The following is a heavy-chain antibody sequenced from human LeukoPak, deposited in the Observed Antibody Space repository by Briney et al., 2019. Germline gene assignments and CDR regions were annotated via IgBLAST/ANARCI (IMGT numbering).Heavy chain of an antibody. CDR3: ASFGYGYLYYYYYMDV. J-gene: IGHJ6*03. CDR1: GGSISSSSYY. D-gene: IGHD5-18*01. V-gene: IGHV4-39*01. Sequence: SETLSLTCTVSGGSISSSSYYWGWIRQPPGKGLEWIGSIYYSGSTYYNPSLKSRVTISVDTSKNQFSLKLSSVTAADTAVYYCASFGYGYLYYYYYMDVWGKGTTVTVSS. CDR2: IYYSGST.